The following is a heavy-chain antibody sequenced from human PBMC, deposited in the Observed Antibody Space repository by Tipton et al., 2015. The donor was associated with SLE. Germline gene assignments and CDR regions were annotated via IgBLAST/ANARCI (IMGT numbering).Heavy chain of an antibody. CDR1: GGSFSGYY. Sequence: TLSLTCAVYGGSFSGYYWSWIRQPPGKGLEWIGEINHSGSTNYNPSLKSRVTISVDTSKNQFSLNLSSVTAADTAVYYCARISQSPLTVTTTWHWFDPWGQGTLVTVSS. CDR2: INHSGST. J-gene: IGHJ5*02. V-gene: IGHV4-34*01. D-gene: IGHD4-11*01. CDR3: ARISQSPLTVTTTWHWFDP.